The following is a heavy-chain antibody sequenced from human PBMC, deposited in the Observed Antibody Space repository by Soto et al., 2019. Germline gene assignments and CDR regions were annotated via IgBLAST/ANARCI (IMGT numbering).Heavy chain of an antibody. J-gene: IGHJ6*02. CDR2: SIPIFGTA. D-gene: IGHD3-10*01. V-gene: IGHV1-69*01. Sequence: QVQLVQSGAEVKKPGSSVKVSCKASGGTFSSYAISWVRQAPGQGLEWMGGSIPIFGTANYAQKFQGRVTITADESKSTAYMELSSLRSEDTAVYYCARGRGEVRGVISYYYGMDVWGQGTTVTVSS. CDR3: ARGRGEVRGVISYYYGMDV. CDR1: GGTFSSYA.